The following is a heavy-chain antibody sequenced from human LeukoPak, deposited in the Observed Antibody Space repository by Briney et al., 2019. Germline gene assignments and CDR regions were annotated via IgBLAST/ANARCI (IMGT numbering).Heavy chain of an antibody. CDR2: INHSGST. CDR3: ARYRNCGSDCYDAFDI. CDR1: GGSFSGYY. Sequence: PSEALSLTCAVYGGSFSGYYWSWIRQPPGKGLEWIGEINHSGSTNYNPSLKSRVTISVDTSKNQFSLKLNSVTAADTAVYYCARYRNCGSDCYDAFDIWGQGTMVTVSS. J-gene: IGHJ3*02. V-gene: IGHV4-34*01. D-gene: IGHD2-21*02.